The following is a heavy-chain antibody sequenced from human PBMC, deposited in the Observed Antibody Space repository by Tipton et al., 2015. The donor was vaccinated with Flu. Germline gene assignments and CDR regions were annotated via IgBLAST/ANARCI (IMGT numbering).Heavy chain of an antibody. CDR2: TYYRSIWHC. V-gene: IGHV6-1*01. CDR3: ARGYGSGPKDWFDS. CDR1: GDSVSSHGAT. Sequence: GLVKPSQTLSLTCGISGDSVSSHGATWNWIRQSPSRGLEWLGKTYYRSIWHCNYAVSVKGRISINPDTSKSQFSLQLNSVTPEDTAVYYCARGYGSGPKDWFDSWGQGILVTVSA. D-gene: IGHD3-10*01. J-gene: IGHJ5*01.